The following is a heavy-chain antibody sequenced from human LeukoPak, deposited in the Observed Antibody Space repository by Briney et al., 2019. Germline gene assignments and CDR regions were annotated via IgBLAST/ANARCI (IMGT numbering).Heavy chain of an antibody. CDR1: EFSFSSNY. J-gene: IGHJ3*02. Sequence: GGSLRLSCAASEFSFSSNYMNWVRQAPGKGLEWVSVIYTDGNTYYADSVQGRFTICRDKSKNTMYLQMNSLRAEDTALYYCARDLSGYCTSGTCYAFYIWGQGTMVTVSS. CDR2: IYTDGNT. D-gene: IGHD2-15*01. V-gene: IGHV3-53*01. CDR3: ARDLSGYCTSGTCYAFYI.